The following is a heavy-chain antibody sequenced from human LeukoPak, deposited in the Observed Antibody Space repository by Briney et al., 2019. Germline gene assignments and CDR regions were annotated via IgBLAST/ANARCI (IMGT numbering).Heavy chain of an antibody. V-gene: IGHV3-15*01. CDR1: GFTFSNAW. Sequence: AGGSLRLSCAASGFTFSNAWMSWVRQAPGKGLEWVGRIKSKTDGGTTDYAAPVEGRFTISRDDSKNTLYLQMNSLRAEDTAVYYCAKDMSYWWSVVDYWGQGTLVTVSS. J-gene: IGHJ4*02. D-gene: IGHD3-16*01. CDR3: AKDMSYWWSVVDY. CDR2: IKSKTDGGTT.